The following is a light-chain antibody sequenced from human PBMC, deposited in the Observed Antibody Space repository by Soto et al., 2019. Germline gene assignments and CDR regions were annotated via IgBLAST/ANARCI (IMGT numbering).Light chain of an antibody. CDR3: SSYTSSSTLAVV. J-gene: IGLJ2*01. CDR2: DGS. CDR1: SSDVGGYNY. Sequence: QSALTQPASVSGSPGQSITISCTGTSSDVGGYNYVSWYQQHPGKAPKLIIYDGSNRPSGVSNRFSGSKSCNTASLTISGVQAEDEADYYCSSYTSSSTLAVVFGGGTKLTVL. V-gene: IGLV2-14*01.